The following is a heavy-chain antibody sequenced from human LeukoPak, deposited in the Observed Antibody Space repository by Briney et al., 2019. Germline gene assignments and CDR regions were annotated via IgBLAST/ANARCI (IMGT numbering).Heavy chain of an antibody. D-gene: IGHD4-17*01. CDR1: GGSFSGYY. Sequence: SETPSLTCAVYGGSFSGYYWSWIRQPPGKGLEWIGEIKHSGSTNYNPSLKSRVTISVDTSKNKSSLKLSSVTAADTAVYYCARGTMTTVTYYFDYWGQGTLVTVS. CDR2: IKHSGST. J-gene: IGHJ4*02. V-gene: IGHV4-34*01. CDR3: ARGTMTTVTYYFDY.